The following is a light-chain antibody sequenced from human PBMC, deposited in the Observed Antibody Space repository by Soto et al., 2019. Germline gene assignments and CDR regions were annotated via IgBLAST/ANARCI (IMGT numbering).Light chain of an antibody. CDR3: QHYNSYPWT. J-gene: IGKJ1*01. CDR2: KAS. Sequence: DIQMTQSPSTLSASVGDRVTITCRASQSITTWLAWYQQKTGKAPKLLIYKASSLESGVPSRFSGSGSGTEFTLTISSLQPDDFATYYYQHYNSYPWTFGQGTKVDI. CDR1: QSITTW. V-gene: IGKV1-5*03.